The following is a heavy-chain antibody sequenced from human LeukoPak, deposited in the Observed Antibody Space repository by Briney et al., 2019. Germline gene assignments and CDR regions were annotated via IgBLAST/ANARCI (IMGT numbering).Heavy chain of an antibody. CDR3: ARGGVNQLLYLLD. D-gene: IGHD2-2*02. J-gene: IGHJ4*02. Sequence: GGSLRLSCAASGFTFADYGMSWVRQVPGEGLEWVSGTNWNGRSTGYADSVKGRFTISRDNAKNSLYLQMNSLRADDTALYYCARGGVNQLLYLLDWGQGTLVTVSS. V-gene: IGHV3-20*04. CDR1: GFTFADYG. CDR2: TNWNGRST.